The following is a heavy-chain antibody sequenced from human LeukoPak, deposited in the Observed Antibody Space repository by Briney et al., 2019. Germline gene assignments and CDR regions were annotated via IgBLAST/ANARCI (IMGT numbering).Heavy chain of an antibody. CDR1: GYTFTSYY. J-gene: IGHJ3*02. CDR3: ARDGKSITMIVVVGAFDI. D-gene: IGHD3-22*01. Sequence: GASVKVSCKASGYTFTSYYMHWVRQAPGQGLEWMGIINPSGGSTSYAQKFQGRVTMTRDTSTSTVYMELSSLRSEDTAVYYCARDGKSITMIVVVGAFDIWGQGTMVTVSS. CDR2: INPSGGST. V-gene: IGHV1-46*01.